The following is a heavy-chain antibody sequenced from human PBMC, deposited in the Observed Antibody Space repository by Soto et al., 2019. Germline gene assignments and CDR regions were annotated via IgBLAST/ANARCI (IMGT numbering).Heavy chain of an antibody. CDR2: INHSGST. J-gene: IGHJ5*02. CDR1: GGSFSGYY. D-gene: IGHD6-19*01. V-gene: IGHV4-34*01. Sequence: PSETLSLTCAVYGGSFSGYYWSWIRQPPGKGLEWIGEINHSGSTNYNPSLKSRVTISVHTSKNQFSLKLSSVTAADTAVYYCARERIAVAPGRWFDPWGQGTLVTVSS. CDR3: ARERIAVAPGRWFDP.